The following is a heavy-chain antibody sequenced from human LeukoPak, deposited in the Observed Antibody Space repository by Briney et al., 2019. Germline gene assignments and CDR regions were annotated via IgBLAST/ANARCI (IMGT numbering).Heavy chain of an antibody. Sequence: PGGSLRLSCAASGFTFSSYAMHWVRQAPGRGLEWVSNISPGGSTNYADSVKGRFTIPRDNSKNTIYLQMSSLRAEDTAIYYCAKRSGSGGPFDNWGQGILVTVSS. D-gene: IGHD3-10*01. V-gene: IGHV3-23*01. CDR2: ISPGGST. CDR3: AKRSGSGGPFDN. J-gene: IGHJ4*02. CDR1: GFTFSSYA.